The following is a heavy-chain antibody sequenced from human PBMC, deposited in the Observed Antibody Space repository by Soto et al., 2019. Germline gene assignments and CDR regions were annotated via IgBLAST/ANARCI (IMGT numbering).Heavy chain of an antibody. CDR2: INAGNGDT. J-gene: IGHJ4*02. V-gene: IGHV1-3*01. CDR3: ATQGRTTTEFDF. CDR1: GYSFSTFA. Sequence: QVQIVQSGAEVKKPGASVRVSCKASGYSFSTFAIHWVRQAPGQRLEWMGWINAGNGDTKYSEKFQGRVTITGRTSASTAYMDLSSLRSEDTAVYYSATQGRTTTEFDFWGQGTLVTVSS. D-gene: IGHD4-4*01.